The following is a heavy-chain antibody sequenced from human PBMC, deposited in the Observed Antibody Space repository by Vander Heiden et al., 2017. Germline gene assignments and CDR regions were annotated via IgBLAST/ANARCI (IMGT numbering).Heavy chain of an antibody. V-gene: IGHV2-5*01. CDR1: GFSLSTSGVG. Sequence: QITLKESGPTLVKRTQTLTLTCTFSGFSLSTSGVGVGWIRQPPGKALEWLALIYWNDDTRYSPSLKSRLTITKDTSKNRVVLRMTTMDTVDTATYYCAHSPLWFGIRLFDFWGQGTLGTVTS. D-gene: IGHD3-10*01. J-gene: IGHJ4*02. CDR3: AHSPLWFGIRLFDF. CDR2: IYWNDDT.